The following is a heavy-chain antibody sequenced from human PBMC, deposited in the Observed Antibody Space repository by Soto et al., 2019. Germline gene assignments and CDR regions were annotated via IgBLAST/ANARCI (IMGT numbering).Heavy chain of an antibody. CDR1: GGTFSSYA. J-gene: IGHJ6*02. CDR3: ARGDIVVVPAAYYYYGMDV. D-gene: IGHD2-2*01. CDR2: IIPIFGTA. V-gene: IGHV1-69*13. Sequence: GASVKVSCKASGGTFSSYAISWVRQAPGQGLEWMGGIIPIFGTANYAQKFQGRVTITADESTSTAYMELSSLRSEDTAVYYCARGDIVVVPAAYYYYGMDVWGQGTTVTVSS.